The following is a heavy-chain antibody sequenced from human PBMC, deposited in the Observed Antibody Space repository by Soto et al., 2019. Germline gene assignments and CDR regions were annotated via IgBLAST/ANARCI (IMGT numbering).Heavy chain of an antibody. CDR3: ARGGAKLRVLELQQSFDI. CDR1: GYTFTSYG. J-gene: IGHJ3*02. Sequence: QVQLVQSGAEVKKPGASVKVSCKASGYTFTSYGISWVRQAPGQGLEWMGWISAYNGNTNYAQKRQGRGTMTTTTCTSTAYMELRILRSDATAVYSWARGGAKLRVLELQQSFDIWGQGPMVTVSS. D-gene: IGHD3-3*01. V-gene: IGHV1-18*01. CDR2: ISAYNGNT.